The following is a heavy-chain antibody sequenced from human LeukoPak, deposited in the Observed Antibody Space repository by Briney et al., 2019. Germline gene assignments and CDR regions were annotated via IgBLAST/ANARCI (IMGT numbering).Heavy chain of an antibody. Sequence: GGSLRLSCAAPGFTFSGYDMSWVRQAPGKGLEWVSALSGSDGSAHYADSVKGRFTISRDNAKNTLYLQMNSLRAEDTAVYYCRTIFAVVNWFDPWGQGTLVTVSS. CDR1: GFTFSGYD. CDR2: LSGSDGSA. CDR3: RTIFAVVNWFDP. J-gene: IGHJ5*02. D-gene: IGHD3-3*01. V-gene: IGHV3-23*01.